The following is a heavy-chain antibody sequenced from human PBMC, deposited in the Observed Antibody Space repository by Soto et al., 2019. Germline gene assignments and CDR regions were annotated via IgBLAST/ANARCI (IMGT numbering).Heavy chain of an antibody. D-gene: IGHD1-26*01. CDR3: ARDGRPGRVGRPLPVTSDAFNI. Sequence: QVHLVQSGAELKKPGASVTVSCKASGYSFTSYFMHWVRQAPGQGLEWMGVVNPSTGAAGYAQNFQGRITMTRDTSTSTVYMELRSLKSEDSAVYYCARDGRPGRVGRPLPVTSDAFNIWGQGTVDTVSS. J-gene: IGHJ3*02. CDR2: VNPSTGAA. CDR1: GYSFTSYF. V-gene: IGHV1-46*01.